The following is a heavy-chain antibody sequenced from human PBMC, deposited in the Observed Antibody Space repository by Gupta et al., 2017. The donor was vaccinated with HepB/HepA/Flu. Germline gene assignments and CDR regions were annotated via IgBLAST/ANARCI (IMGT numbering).Heavy chain of an antibody. Sequence: LVESGGGLVQPGGSLRLSCAAFGFTFSDHYMDWVRQAPGKGLEWVGRARDIIHSHTTEYVASVKGRFTVSRDDSKNSLYLQMNSLKTDDTAVYYCVRVNGSSWPSSYFDLWGRGTLVTVSS. J-gene: IGHJ2*01. CDR3: VRVNGSSWPSSYFDL. V-gene: IGHV3-72*01. CDR1: GFTFSDHY. CDR2: ARDIIHSHTT. D-gene: IGHD6-13*01.